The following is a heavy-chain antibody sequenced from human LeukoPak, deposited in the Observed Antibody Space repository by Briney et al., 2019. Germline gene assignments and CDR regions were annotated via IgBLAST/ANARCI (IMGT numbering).Heavy chain of an antibody. CDR2: ITSTSSDL. CDR3: ARAAGHYFDY. CDR1: GLSFKSYS. Sequence: SGGSLRLSCAAAGLSFKSYSMNWVRQAPGKGLEWVSFITSTSSDLFYADSVKGRFTVSRDNARNSLYLQMNNLRAEDTAVYYCARAAGHYFDYWGQGSLVTVSS. D-gene: IGHD3-10*01. J-gene: IGHJ4*02. V-gene: IGHV3-21*01.